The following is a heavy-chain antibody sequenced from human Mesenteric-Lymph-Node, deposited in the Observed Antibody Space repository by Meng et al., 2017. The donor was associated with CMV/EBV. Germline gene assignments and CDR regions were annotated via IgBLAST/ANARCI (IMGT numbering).Heavy chain of an antibody. J-gene: IGHJ4*02. CDR2: IRYDGSNK. Sequence: GESLKISCAASGFTFSSYGMTWVRQAPGKGLEWVAFIRYDGSNKYYADSVKGRFTISRDNSKNTLYLQMNSLRAEDTAVYYCAKAAGYELSITIGLDYWGQGTLVTVSS. V-gene: IGHV3-30*02. CDR1: GFTFSSYG. D-gene: IGHD3-3*01. CDR3: AKAAGYELSITIGLDY.